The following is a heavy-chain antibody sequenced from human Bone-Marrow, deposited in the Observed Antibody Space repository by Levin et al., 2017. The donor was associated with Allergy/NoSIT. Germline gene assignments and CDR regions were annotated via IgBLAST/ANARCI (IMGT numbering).Heavy chain of an antibody. CDR3: ARVRDGYNFGDYYFDS. V-gene: IGHV4-30-4*01. CDR1: GGSISSDNYY. CDR2: TYYNGST. Sequence: ASETLSLTCTVSGGSISSDNYYWTWIRQPPGKGLECIGYTYYNGSTYYNPSLKSRVTISVDTSKNQFSLKLDSVTAADTAVYYCARVRDGYNFGDYYFDSWGQGTLVIVSS. D-gene: IGHD5-24*01. J-gene: IGHJ4*02.